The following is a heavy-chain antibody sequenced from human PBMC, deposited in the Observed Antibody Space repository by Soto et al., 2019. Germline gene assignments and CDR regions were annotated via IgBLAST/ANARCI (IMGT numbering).Heavy chain of an antibody. D-gene: IGHD4-17*01. CDR3: ARLGDYGDFPPTFDY. CDR1: GGSISSSSYY. Sequence: SETLSLTCTVSGGSISSSSYYWGWIRQPPGKGLEWIGSIYYSGSTYYNPSLKRRVTISVDTSKNQFSLKLSSVTAADTAVYYCARLGDYGDFPPTFDYWGQGTLVTVSS. V-gene: IGHV4-39*01. CDR2: IYYSGST. J-gene: IGHJ4*02.